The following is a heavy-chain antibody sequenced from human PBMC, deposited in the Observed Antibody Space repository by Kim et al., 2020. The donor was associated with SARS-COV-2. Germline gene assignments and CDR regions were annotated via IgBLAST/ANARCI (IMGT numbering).Heavy chain of an antibody. CDR3: AKGGPYYDSSGYNRGNNWFDP. CDR1: GFTFSSYG. CDR2: ISYDGSNK. D-gene: IGHD3-22*01. V-gene: IGHV3-30*18. Sequence: GGSLRLSCAASGFTFSSYGMHWVRQAPGKGLEWVAVISYDGSNKYYADSVKGRFTISRDNSKNTLYLQMNSLRAEDTAVYYCAKGGPYYDSSGYNRGNNWFDPWGQGTLVTVSS. J-gene: IGHJ5*02.